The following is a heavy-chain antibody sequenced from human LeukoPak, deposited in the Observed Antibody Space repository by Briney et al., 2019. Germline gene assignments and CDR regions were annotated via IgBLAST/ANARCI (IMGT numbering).Heavy chain of an antibody. D-gene: IGHD6-19*01. V-gene: IGHV3-30*03. Sequence: GGSLRLSCAASGFTFSSSGMHWVRQAPGKGLEWVAVISYDGSNKYYADSVKGRFTISRDNSKNTLYLQMNSLRAEDTAVYYCARDLEQWLSQPDFDYWGQGTLVTVSS. CDR2: ISYDGSNK. CDR1: GFTFSSSG. J-gene: IGHJ4*02. CDR3: ARDLEQWLSQPDFDY.